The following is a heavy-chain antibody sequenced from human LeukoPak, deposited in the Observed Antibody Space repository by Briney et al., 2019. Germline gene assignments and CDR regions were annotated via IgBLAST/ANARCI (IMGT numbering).Heavy chain of an antibody. CDR3: ARASRDGYKKNFDY. CDR2: LYPGDSDT. J-gene: IGHJ4*01. D-gene: IGHD5-24*01. V-gene: IGHV5-51*01. CDR1: GYSFTNYW. Sequence: GESILFSCKGSGYSFTNYWIAWVRQMPGKGLEWMGILYPGDSDTRYSPSFQGQVTISADRSISTAYLQWSSLKASDTAMYYCARASRDGYKKNFDYWGHRKLFTVSS.